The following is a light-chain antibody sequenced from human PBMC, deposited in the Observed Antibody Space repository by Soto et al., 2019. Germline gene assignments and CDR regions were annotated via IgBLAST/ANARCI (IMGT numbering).Light chain of an antibody. CDR2: DAS. V-gene: IGKV1-33*01. J-gene: IGKJ4*01. CDR1: QDISNY. CDR3: QQYDNLLS. Sequence: DIQMTQSPSSLSASVGDRVTITCQASQDISNYLNWYQQKPGKAPKVLIYDASTLERGVPSRFSGSGSGTHFTFTISSLQPEDIATYYCQQYDNLLSFGGGTKVDI.